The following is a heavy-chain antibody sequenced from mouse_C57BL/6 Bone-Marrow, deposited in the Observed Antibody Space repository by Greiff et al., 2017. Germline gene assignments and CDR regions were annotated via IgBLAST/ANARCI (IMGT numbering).Heavy chain of an antibody. D-gene: IGHD3-2*02. CDR2: IYPRSGNT. CDR1: GYTFTSYG. V-gene: IGHV1-81*01. Sequence: QVQLQQSGAELARPGASVKLSCKASGYTFTSYGISWVKQRTGQGLEWIGEIYPRSGNTYYNEKFKGKATLTADKSSSTAYMELRSLTSEDSAVDFCARYSSGYDAMDYWGQGTSVTVSS. J-gene: IGHJ4*01. CDR3: ARYSSGYDAMDY.